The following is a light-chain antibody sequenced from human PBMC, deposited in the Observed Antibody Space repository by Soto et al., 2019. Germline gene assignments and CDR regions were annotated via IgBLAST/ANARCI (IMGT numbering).Light chain of an antibody. CDR1: QSISSD. CDR2: GAS. CDR3: QQYNKWPRT. Sequence: EVVLTQSPATLSVSQVERSTLSCRASQSISSDVAWYQQKPGQAPRLLIYGASTTATGIPARFSGSGSGTEFTLTISSLQSEDFAVYNCQQYNKWPRTFGQGTKVDI. V-gene: IGKV3-15*01. J-gene: IGKJ2*01.